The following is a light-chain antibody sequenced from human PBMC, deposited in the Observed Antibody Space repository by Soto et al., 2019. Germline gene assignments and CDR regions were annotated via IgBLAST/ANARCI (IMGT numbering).Light chain of an antibody. CDR1: SGYSSYV. CDR2: LEGSGGY. CDR3: ETWDTNTRV. V-gene: IGLV4-60*03. J-gene: IGLJ2*01. Sequence: QPVLTQSSSASASLGSSVRLTCTLSSGYSSYVIAWHQQQPGKAPRYLMKLEGSGGYNKGSGIPDRFSGSSSGADRYLTISNLQSEDEADYYCETWDTNTRVFGGGTKLTVL.